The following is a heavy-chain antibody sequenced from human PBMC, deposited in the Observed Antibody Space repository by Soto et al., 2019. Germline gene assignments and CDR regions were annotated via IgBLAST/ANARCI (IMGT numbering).Heavy chain of an antibody. CDR1: GFTVSSNY. D-gene: IGHD2-21*02. CDR2: IYSGGST. J-gene: IGHJ4*02. V-gene: IGHV3-53*01. CDR3: ASSPPYCGGDCLYFDY. Sequence: GGSLRLSCAASGFTVSSNYMSWVRQAPGKGLEWVSVIYSGGSTYYADSVKGRFTISRDNSKNTLYLQMNSLRAEDTAVYYCASSPPYCGGDCLYFDYWGQGTLVTVSS.